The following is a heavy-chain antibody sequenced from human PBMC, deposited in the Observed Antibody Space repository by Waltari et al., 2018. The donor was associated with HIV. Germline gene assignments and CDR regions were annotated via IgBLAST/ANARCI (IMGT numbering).Heavy chain of an antibody. CDR3: ASPFYSDSTTYYYGLDY. V-gene: IGHV3-30-3*01. CDR2: ISKDGNSK. J-gene: IGHJ4*02. CDR1: GFTFSSFG. Sequence: QVQLVESGGGVVQPGRSRRLSCAASGFTFSSFGMHWVRQAPGKGLGWVAVISKDGNSKYYADSVKGRFTISRDNSKNTLYLHMNSLRAEDTAVYYCASPFYSDSTTYYYGLDYWGQGTLVTVSS. D-gene: IGHD3-22*01.